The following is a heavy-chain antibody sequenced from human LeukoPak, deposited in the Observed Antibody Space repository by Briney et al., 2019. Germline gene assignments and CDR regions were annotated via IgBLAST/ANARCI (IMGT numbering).Heavy chain of an antibody. CDR1: GFTVSSNY. J-gene: IGHJ4*02. V-gene: IGHV3-66*01. CDR2: IYSGGST. D-gene: IGHD3-10*01. Sequence: PGGSLRLSCAASGFTVSSNYMSWVRQAPGKGLEWVSVIYSGGSTYYADSVKGRFTISRDNSKNTLYLEMNSLRAEDTAVYYCAKSLYGSGSYHFDYWGQGTLVTVSS. CDR3: AKSLYGSGSYHFDY.